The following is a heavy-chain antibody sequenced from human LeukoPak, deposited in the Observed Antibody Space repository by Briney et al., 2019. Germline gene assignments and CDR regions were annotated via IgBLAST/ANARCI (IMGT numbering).Heavy chain of an antibody. CDR1: GYTFTSYD. D-gene: IGHD2-2*01. Sequence: ASVKDSCKASGYTFTSYDINWVRQATGQGLEWMGWMNPNSGNTSYAQKFQGRVTMTRNTSISTAYMELSSLRSEDTAVYYCARGANGYCSSTSCFWFDPWGQGTLVTVSS. CDR2: MNPNSGNT. CDR3: ARGANGYCSSTSCFWFDP. V-gene: IGHV1-8*01. J-gene: IGHJ5*02.